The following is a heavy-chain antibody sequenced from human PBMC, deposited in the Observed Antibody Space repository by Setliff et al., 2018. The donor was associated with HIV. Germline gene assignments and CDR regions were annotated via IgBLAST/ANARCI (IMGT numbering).Heavy chain of an antibody. J-gene: IGHJ4*02. D-gene: IGHD3-9*01. Sequence: GGSLRLSCAASGFTFRSYAMSWVRQAPGKGLEWVSVITGGGGSTFYADSVKGRFTISRDNSKNTLHLQMVSLRAEDTAVYYCAKKKGFYDVLTGMDYWGQGTLVTVSS. CDR2: ITGGGGST. V-gene: IGHV3-23*01. CDR3: AKKKGFYDVLTGMDY. CDR1: GFTFRSYA.